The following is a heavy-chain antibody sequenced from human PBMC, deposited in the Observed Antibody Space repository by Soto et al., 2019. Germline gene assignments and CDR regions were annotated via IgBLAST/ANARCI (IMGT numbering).Heavy chain of an antibody. CDR3: ASPLSPNWGLTEGCDY. V-gene: IGHV3-30-3*01. J-gene: IGHJ4*02. Sequence: QVQLVESGGGVVQPGRSLRLSCAASGFTFSSYAMHWVRQAPGKGLEWVAVISYDGSNKYYADSVKGRFTISRDNSKNTLYLQMNSLRAEDTAVYYCASPLSPNWGLTEGCDYWGQGTLVTVSS. D-gene: IGHD7-27*01. CDR2: ISYDGSNK. CDR1: GFTFSSYA.